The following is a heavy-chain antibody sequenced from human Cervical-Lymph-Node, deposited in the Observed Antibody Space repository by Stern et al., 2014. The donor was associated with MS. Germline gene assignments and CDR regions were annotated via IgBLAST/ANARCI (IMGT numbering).Heavy chain of an antibody. D-gene: IGHD4-17*01. CDR1: GFTFSSYG. J-gene: IGHJ1*01. CDR2: IWYDGSNK. CDR3: TSGDGDYVTRYFQH. Sequence: VHLVESGGGVVQPGRSLRLSCAASGFTFSSYGMHWVRQAPGKGLEWVAVIWYDGSNKYYADSVKGRFTISRDNSKNTLYLQMNSLRAEDTAVYYCTSGDGDYVTRYFQHWGQGTLVTVSS. V-gene: IGHV3-33*01.